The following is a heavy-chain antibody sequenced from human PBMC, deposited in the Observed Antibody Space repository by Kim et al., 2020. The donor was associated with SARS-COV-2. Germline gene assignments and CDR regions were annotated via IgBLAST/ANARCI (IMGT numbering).Heavy chain of an antibody. J-gene: IGHJ4*01. Sequence: SQTLSLTCSVSGASIKNSDSYCGWIRQSPGKGLEWIGSFSYSGTTYYNPSLKSRVTISVDTSNNHLSLTMRSATAADTALYYCARQTPRLLWFGALGDFD. CDR2: FSYSGTT. V-gene: IGHV4-39*01. CDR3: ARQTPRLLWFGALGDFD. D-gene: IGHD3-10*01. CDR1: GASIKNSDSY.